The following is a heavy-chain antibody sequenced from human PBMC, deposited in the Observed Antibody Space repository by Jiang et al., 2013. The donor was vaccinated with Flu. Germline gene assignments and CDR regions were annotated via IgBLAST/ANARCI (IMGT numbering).Heavy chain of an antibody. V-gene: IGHV4-59*01. J-gene: IGHJ6*02. Sequence: YWSWIRQPREGTGVDWVYLLQWEHQLXPSLKSRVTISVDTSKNQFSLKLSSVTAADTAVYYCARDNQSRYSSGWYPYYYGMDVWGQGTTVTVSS. D-gene: IGHD6-19*01. CDR3: ARDNQSRYSSGWYPYYYGMDV. CDR2: LLQWEH. CDR1: Y.